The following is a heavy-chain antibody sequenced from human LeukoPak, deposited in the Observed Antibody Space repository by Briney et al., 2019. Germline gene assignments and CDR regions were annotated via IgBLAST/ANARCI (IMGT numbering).Heavy chain of an antibody. Sequence: ASVTVSCKTSGYMVSDYYMHCVRQAPGQGLEWMGWIRGDTGDTDSPQKFQGRVTMTRDTSTNTAYMELRRLRYDDTAIYFCARVRGNSCDYWGQGTLVTVSS. V-gene: IGHV1-2*02. D-gene: IGHD6-13*01. J-gene: IGHJ4*02. CDR2: IRGDTGDT. CDR1: GYMVSDYY. CDR3: ARVRGNSCDY.